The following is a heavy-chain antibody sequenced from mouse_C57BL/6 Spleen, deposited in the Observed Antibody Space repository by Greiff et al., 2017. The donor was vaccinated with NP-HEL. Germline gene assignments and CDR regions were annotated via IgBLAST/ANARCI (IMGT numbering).Heavy chain of an antibody. J-gene: IGHJ1*03. D-gene: IGHD2-1*01. V-gene: IGHV1-82*01. CDR2: IYPGDGDT. CDR3: ARPAMVNPYWYFDV. CDR1: GYAFSSSW. Sequence: VQLQESGPELVKPGASVKISCKASGYAFSSSWMNWVKQRPGTGLEWIGRIYPGDGDTNYNGKFKGKATLTADKSSSTAYMQLSSLTSEDSAVYFCARPAMVNPYWYFDVWGTGTTVTVSS.